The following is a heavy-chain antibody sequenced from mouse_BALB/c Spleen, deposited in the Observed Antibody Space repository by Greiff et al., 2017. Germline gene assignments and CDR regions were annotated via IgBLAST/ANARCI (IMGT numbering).Heavy chain of an antibody. CDR3: ASKSYDGAMDY. J-gene: IGHJ4*01. D-gene: IGHD2-12*01. CDR2: INPSTCYT. V-gene: IGHV1-7*01. Sequence: QVQLKQSGAELAKPGASVKMSCKASGYTFTSYWMHWVKQRPGQGLEWIGYINPSTCYTEYNQKFKDKATLTADKSSSTAYMQLSSLTSEDSAVYYCASKSYDGAMDYWGQGTSVTVSS. CDR1: GYTFTSYW.